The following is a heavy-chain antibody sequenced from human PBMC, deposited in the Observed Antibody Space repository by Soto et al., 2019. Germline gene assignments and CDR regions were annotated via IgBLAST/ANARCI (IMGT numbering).Heavy chain of an antibody. Sequence: PSETLSLTCAVYGGSFSGYYWSWIRQPPGKGLEWIGEINHSGSTNYNPSLKSRVTISVDTSKNQFSLKLSSVTAADTAVYYCARGSRRGSYPFDYWGQGTLVTVSS. CDR2: INHSGST. CDR1: GGSFSGYY. D-gene: IGHD1-26*01. CDR3: ARGSRRGSYPFDY. V-gene: IGHV4-34*01. J-gene: IGHJ4*02.